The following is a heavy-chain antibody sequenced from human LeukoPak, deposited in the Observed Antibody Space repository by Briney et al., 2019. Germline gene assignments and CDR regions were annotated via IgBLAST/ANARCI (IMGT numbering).Heavy chain of an antibody. CDR1: GFSFSKFW. CDR3: ARDPAAWDY. CDR2: IKNDGSEK. J-gene: IGHJ4*02. Sequence: GGSLRLSCAASGFSFSKFWMSWVRQAPGKGLEWVANIKNDGSEKYYVDSVKGRFTISRDNAKNSLFLQLNSLRAEDTAVYFCARDPAAWDYWGQGTLVTVSS. V-gene: IGHV3-7*01.